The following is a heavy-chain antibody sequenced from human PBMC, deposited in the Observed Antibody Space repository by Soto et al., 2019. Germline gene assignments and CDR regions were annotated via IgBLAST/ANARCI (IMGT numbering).Heavy chain of an antibody. Sequence: ASVKVSCKASGYTFTSYGISWVRQAPGQGLEWRGWISAYNGNTNYDPKLQGRVNMTTDTSTSTAYLELRSLRSDDTAVYYCARVPDLSSYYYYMDVWGKGTTVTVSS. V-gene: IGHV1-18*01. CDR1: GYTFTSYG. CDR2: ISAYNGNT. CDR3: ARVPDLSSYYYYMDV. J-gene: IGHJ6*03.